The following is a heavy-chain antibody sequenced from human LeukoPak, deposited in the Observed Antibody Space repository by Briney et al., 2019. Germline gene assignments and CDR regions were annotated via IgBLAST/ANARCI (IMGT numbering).Heavy chain of an antibody. J-gene: IGHJ4*02. Sequence: GGSLRLSCAASGFTFSSYSMNWVRQAPGKGLEWVSSISSSSSYIYYADSVKGRFTISRDNAKNSLYLQMNSLRAEDTAVYYCAKDIPRGDRPYYFDYWGQGTLVTVSS. CDR1: GFTFSSYS. D-gene: IGHD2-21*01. CDR2: ISSSSSYI. V-gene: IGHV3-21*01. CDR3: AKDIPRGDRPYYFDY.